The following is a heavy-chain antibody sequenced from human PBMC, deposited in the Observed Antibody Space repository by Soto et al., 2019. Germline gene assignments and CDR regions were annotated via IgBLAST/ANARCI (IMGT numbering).Heavy chain of an antibody. Sequence: QHPGKGLEWIGYIYYSGSTYYNPSLKSRVTISVDTSMYLFSMKLSSVTAADTAVYYCARGIYFHAGGSIRAYPPVSGFLLNRASDL. V-gene: IGHV4-31*02. CDR3: ARGIYFHAGGSIRAYPPVSGFLLNRASDL. CDR2: IYYSGST. J-gene: IGHJ2*01. D-gene: IGHD2-21*01.